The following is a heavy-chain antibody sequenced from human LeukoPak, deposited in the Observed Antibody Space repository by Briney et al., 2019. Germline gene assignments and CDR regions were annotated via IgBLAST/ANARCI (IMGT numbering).Heavy chain of an antibody. CDR2: ISSGDSST. V-gene: IGHV3-23*01. J-gene: IGHJ4*02. Sequence: LPGGSLRLSCEASGFTFTTYAMSWVRQAPGKGLQWASGISSGDSSTYYTDSVKGRFTISRDNSKNTLYLQINSLRAEDTAVYYCAKCMSGSGVCLNFDSWGQGILVTVSS. D-gene: IGHD2-21*02. CDR1: GFTFTTYA. CDR3: AKCMSGSGVCLNFDS.